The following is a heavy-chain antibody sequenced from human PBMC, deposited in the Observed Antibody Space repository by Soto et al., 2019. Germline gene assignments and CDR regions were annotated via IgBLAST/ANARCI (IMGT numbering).Heavy chain of an antibody. Sequence: SETLSLTCTVSGGSISSGGYYWSWIRQHPGKGLEWIGYIYYSGSTYYNPSLKSRVTISVDTSKNQFSLKLSSVTAADTAVYYCARDYDYVWGSYRRGGAFDIWGQGTMVTVSS. CDR2: IYYSGST. V-gene: IGHV4-31*03. J-gene: IGHJ3*02. D-gene: IGHD3-16*02. CDR1: GGSISSGGYY. CDR3: ARDYDYVWGSYRRGGAFDI.